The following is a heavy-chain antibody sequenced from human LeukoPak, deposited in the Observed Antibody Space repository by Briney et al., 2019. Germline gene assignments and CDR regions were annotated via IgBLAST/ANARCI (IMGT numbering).Heavy chain of an antibody. CDR2: INHSGST. CDR3: AGGSSDAFDI. J-gene: IGHJ3*02. CDR1: GGSFSGYY. Sequence: SETLSLTCAVYGGSFSGYYWSWIRQPPGKGLEWIGEINHSGSTNYNPSLKSRVTISVDTSKNQFSLKLSSVTAADTAVYYCAGGSSDAFDIWGQGTMVTVSS. V-gene: IGHV4-34*01.